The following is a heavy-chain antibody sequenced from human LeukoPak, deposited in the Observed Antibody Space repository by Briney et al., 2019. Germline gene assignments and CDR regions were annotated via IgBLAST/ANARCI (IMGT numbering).Heavy chain of an antibody. CDR2: IWYDGSTK. CDR3: ARDAPWYFDL. V-gene: IGHV3-33*01. Sequence: GGSLRLSCAASGFAFSSYGLHWVRQAPGKGLEWVAVIWYDGSTKYYADSLKGRFTISRDNSKNTLYLQMNSLRAEDTAVYYCARDAPWYFDLWGRGTLVTVSS. J-gene: IGHJ2*01. CDR1: GFAFSSYG.